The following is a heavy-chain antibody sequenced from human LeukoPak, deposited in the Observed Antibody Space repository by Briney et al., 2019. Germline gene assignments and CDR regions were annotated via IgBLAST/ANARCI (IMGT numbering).Heavy chain of an antibody. J-gene: IGHJ4*02. V-gene: IGHV3-30*04. CDR3: TRDPIYYDSSGSTYFDY. Sequence: GRSLRLSCAASGFTFSSYAMHWVRQAPGKGLEWVAVISYDGSNKYYADSVKGRFTISRDNSKNTLYLQMNSLRAEDTAVYYCTRDPIYYDSSGSTYFDYWGQGTLVTVSS. D-gene: IGHD3-22*01. CDR1: GFTFSSYA. CDR2: ISYDGSNK.